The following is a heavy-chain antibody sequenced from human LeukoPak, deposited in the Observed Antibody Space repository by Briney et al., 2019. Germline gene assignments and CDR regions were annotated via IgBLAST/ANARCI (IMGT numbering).Heavy chain of an antibody. J-gene: IGHJ4*02. CDR1: GFTFSSYA. Sequence: GGSLRLSCAASGFTFSSYAMHWVRQAPGKGLEWVAVISYDGSNKYYADSVKGRFTISRDNSKNTLYLQMNSLRAEDTAVYYCARAAGGIEFDYWGQGTLVTVSS. CDR3: ARAAGGIEFDY. V-gene: IGHV3-30-3*01. CDR2: ISYDGSNK. D-gene: IGHD3-16*01.